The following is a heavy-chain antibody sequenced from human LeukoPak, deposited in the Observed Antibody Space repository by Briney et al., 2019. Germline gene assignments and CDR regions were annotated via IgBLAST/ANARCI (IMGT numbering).Heavy chain of an antibody. CDR2: ISAYNGNT. CDR3: ARVVVVPDLLNWFDP. Sequence: ASVKVSCKASGYTFTSYGISWVRQAPGQGLEWMGWISAYNGNTNYAQKLQGRVTMTTDTSTSTAYMELRSLRSDDTAVYYCARVVVVPDLLNWFDPWGQGTLVTVSS. V-gene: IGHV1-18*01. J-gene: IGHJ5*02. CDR1: GYTFTSYG. D-gene: IGHD2-2*01.